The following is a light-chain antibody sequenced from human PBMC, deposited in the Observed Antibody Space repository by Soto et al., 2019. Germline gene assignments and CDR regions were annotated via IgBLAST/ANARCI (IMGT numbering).Light chain of an antibody. V-gene: IGKV1-39*01. Sequence: DIQMTQSPSSVSASVVYRVIITCRTSQIISNYLNWYQHQPGKAPKVLISAASNLHSGVPSRFSDSGSGTVCTTTISSMQPQDIATYFCQQSYTLAPLTFGGGTRVDIK. CDR3: QQSYTLAPLT. CDR2: AAS. J-gene: IGKJ4*01. CDR1: QIISNY.